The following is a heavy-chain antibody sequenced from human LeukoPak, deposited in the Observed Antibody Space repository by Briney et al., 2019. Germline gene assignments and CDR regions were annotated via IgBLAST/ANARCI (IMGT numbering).Heavy chain of an antibody. J-gene: IGHJ4*02. CDR2: IRYDGSNK. D-gene: IGHD6-19*01. V-gene: IGHV3-30*02. Sequence: PGGSLRLSCAASGFTFSSYGMHWVRQAPGKGLEWVSFIRYDGSNKYYGDSAKGRFTISRDNSKNTLYLQMNSLRAEDTAVYYCARDPSVGIAVDYWGQGTLVTVSS. CDR3: ARDPSVGIAVDY. CDR1: GFTFSSYG.